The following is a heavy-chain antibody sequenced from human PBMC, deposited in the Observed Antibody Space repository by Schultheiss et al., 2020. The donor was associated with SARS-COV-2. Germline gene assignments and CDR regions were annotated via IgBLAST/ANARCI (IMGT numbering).Heavy chain of an antibody. V-gene: IGHV3-21*05. Sequence: GGSLRLSCSASGFTFSSYSMNWVRQAPGKGLEWVSYISSGSSLIYNTDIYYGDSVKGRFTISRDNAKNLLYLQMNSLKVEDTAVYYCASGGTGDFSDYWGQGTLVTVSS. CDR3: ASGGTGDFSDY. CDR2: ISSGSSLIYNTDI. D-gene: IGHD7-27*01. CDR1: GFTFSSYS. J-gene: IGHJ4*02.